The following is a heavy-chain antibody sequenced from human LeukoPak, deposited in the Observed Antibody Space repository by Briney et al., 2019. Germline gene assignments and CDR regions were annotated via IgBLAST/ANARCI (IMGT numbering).Heavy chain of an antibody. V-gene: IGHV1-2*02. CDR1: GYTFTGYY. D-gene: IGHD6-6*01. CDR2: INPNSGGT. Sequence: ASVKVSCKASGYTFTGYYMHWVRQAPGQGLEWMGWINPNSGGTNYAQKFQGRVTMTRDTSISTAYMELSRLRSEDTAVYYCARVVWYSSSSYPDYWGQGTLVTVSS. J-gene: IGHJ4*02. CDR3: ARVVWYSSSSYPDY.